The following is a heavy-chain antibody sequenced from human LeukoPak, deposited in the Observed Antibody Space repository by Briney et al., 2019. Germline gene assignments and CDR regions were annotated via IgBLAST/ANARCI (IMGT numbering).Heavy chain of an antibody. V-gene: IGHV1-2*02. CDR3: ARDRNSGSSLDI. J-gene: IGHJ3*02. CDR1: GYTFTGYY. Sequence: ASVKVSCKASGYTFTGYYIHWVRQAPGQGLEWMGWIYPYSGDTNYAQNFQGRVTMARDTSISTAYMELSSLKSDDTAVYYCARDRNSGSSLDIWGQGTMLTVSS. CDR2: IYPYSGDT. D-gene: IGHD6-6*01.